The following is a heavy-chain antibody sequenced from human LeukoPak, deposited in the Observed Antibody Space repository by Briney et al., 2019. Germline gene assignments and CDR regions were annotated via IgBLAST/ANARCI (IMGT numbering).Heavy chain of an antibody. CDR1: GYTFTDYY. D-gene: IGHD6-13*01. Sequence: ASVKVSCKAAGYTFTDYYIQWVRRAAGQGRQGMAWINPNNGDTNYAEKFQGRGTLTRDSSISTAYMELSRLRSDDTAMYYCAREATYSNCPEYWGQGTLVAVSS. V-gene: IGHV1-2*02. CDR3: AREATYSNCPEY. CDR2: INPNNGDT. J-gene: IGHJ4*02.